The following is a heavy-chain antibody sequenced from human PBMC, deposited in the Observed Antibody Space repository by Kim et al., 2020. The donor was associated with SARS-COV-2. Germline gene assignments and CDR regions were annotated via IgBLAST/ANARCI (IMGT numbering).Heavy chain of an antibody. V-gene: IGHV1-3*01. J-gene: IGHJ4*02. CDR1: GYTFNIYP. Sequence: ASVKVSCKASGYTFNIYPMHWLRQAPGQRHEWMGWINAGNGNTKYSQKFQGRVTITRDTSASTVYMELSSLRSEDTAVYYCARDRGTFSYYFDYWGQGTLVTVSS. D-gene: IGHD6-6*01. CDR3: ARDRGTFSYYFDY. CDR2: INAGNGNT.